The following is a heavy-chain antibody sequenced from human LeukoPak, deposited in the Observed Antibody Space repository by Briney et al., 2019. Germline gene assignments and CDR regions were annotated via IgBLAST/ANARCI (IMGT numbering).Heavy chain of an antibody. D-gene: IGHD6-19*01. Sequence: SETLSLTCAVYGGSFSGYYWSWIRQPPGKGLEWIGEINHSGSTNYNPSLKSRVTISVDTSKNQFSLKLSSVTDADTAVYYCARGGIAVAGPHFDYWGEGTLVTVSS. CDR2: INHSGST. J-gene: IGHJ4*02. CDR3: ARGGIAVAGPHFDY. V-gene: IGHV4-34*01. CDR1: GGSFSGYY.